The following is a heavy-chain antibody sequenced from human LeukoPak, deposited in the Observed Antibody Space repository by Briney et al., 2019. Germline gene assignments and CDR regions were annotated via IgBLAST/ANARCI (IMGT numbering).Heavy chain of an antibody. V-gene: IGHV3-43*02. D-gene: IGHD4-17*01. CDR3: AKDYNPLYGDHPDY. J-gene: IGHJ4*02. Sequence: GGSLRLSCAASGVTFHDYAMHWVRQAPGKGLEWVSLISGDGGSAYYADSMKGRFTISRDNNKNSLYMQMNRLRTEDTALYYCAKDYNPLYGDHPDYWGQGTLVTVSS. CDR1: GVTFHDYA. CDR2: ISGDGGSA.